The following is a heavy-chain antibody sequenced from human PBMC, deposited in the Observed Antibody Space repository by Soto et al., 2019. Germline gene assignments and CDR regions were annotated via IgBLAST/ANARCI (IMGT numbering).Heavy chain of an antibody. V-gene: IGHV1-2*02. J-gene: IGHJ6*02. CDR2: INPNSGGT. CDR3: ARGGYHSGMDV. CDR1: GYTFTGYY. Sequence: QVQLVQSGAEVKKPGASVKVSCKASGYTFTGYYMHWVRQAPGQGLEWMGWINPNSGGTNHAQKFQGSVTMTRDTSISTAYMELSRLRSDDTAVYYCARGGYHSGMDVWGQGTTVTVSS.